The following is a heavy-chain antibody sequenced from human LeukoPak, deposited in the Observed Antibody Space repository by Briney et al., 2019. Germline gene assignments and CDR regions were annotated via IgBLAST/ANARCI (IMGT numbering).Heavy chain of an antibody. CDR1: GGSISSGGYY. CDR3: ASSPIAVAGPFDY. J-gene: IGHJ4*02. Sequence: SETLSLTCTVSGGSISSGGYYWSWIRQHPGKGLEWIGCIYYSGSTYYSPSLKSRVTISVDTSKNQFSLKLSSVTAADTAVYYCASSPIAVAGPFDYWGQGTLVTVSS. CDR2: IYYSGST. V-gene: IGHV4-31*03. D-gene: IGHD6-19*01.